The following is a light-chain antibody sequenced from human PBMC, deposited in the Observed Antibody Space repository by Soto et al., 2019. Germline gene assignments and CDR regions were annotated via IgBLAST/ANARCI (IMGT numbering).Light chain of an antibody. CDR3: QQYDTLYT. CDR2: DAS. V-gene: IGKV1-33*01. J-gene: IGKJ2*01. CDR1: PDLINY. Sequence: DIQMTQSPSSLSASVGDRVTITCQASPDLINYLNWSQPKPGKAPKLLIYDASNLETVVPSRFSGSGSGTDFTFTISSLQPEDIATYYCQQYDTLYTFGQGNKREIK.